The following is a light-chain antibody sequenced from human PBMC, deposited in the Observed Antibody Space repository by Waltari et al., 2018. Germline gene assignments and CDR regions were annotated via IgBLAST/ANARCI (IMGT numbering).Light chain of an antibody. CDR1: SLGRFY. CDR2: GQN. CDR3: HSRDTTSTRL. V-gene: IGLV3-19*01. Sequence: SSELTQDPAVSVALGQTVRITCQGDSLGRFYASWYQQRPGQAPILVLYGQNNRPSGIPDRFSGSTSGNTASLTITRAQAEDEGDYFCHSRDTTSTRLFGGGTRVTV. J-gene: IGLJ2*01.